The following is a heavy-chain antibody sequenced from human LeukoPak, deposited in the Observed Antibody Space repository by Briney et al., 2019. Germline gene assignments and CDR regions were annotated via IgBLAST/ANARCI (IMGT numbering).Heavy chain of an antibody. Sequence: GASVTVSCTAYGYSFTDYCIHWLPQAPGQGLEGMGWVNPKTGGTLYAQKFQGRVTMTRDTSISTAYMDLNSLRSDDTAVYYCAREWASYVAHYWGQGSLVTVSS. J-gene: IGHJ4*02. CDR3: AREWASYVAHY. V-gene: IGHV1-2*02. CDR2: VNPKTGGT. CDR1: GYSFTDYC. D-gene: IGHD1-26*01.